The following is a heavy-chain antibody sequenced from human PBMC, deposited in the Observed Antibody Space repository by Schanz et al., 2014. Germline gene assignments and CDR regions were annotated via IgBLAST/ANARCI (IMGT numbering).Heavy chain of an antibody. Sequence: QVQLVESGGGVAQPGGSLRLSCAASGFSFSGYGMHWVRQAPGKGLEWVAYIRFDASAKYYADSVKGRFTISRDNSKNTLHLQMNSLRVEDTAVYYCAKDDTQVNGMDVWGQGTTVTVSS. CDR3: AKDDTQVNGMDV. V-gene: IGHV3-30*02. CDR2: IRFDASAK. CDR1: GFSFSGYG. J-gene: IGHJ6*02.